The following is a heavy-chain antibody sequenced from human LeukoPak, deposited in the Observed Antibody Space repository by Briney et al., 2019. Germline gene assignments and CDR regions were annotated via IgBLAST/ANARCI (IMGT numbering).Heavy chain of an antibody. CDR2: TSGIGAGT. V-gene: IGHV3-23*01. CDR3: AKDSRGWTYFDF. J-gene: IGHJ4*02. D-gene: IGHD3/OR15-3a*01. Sequence: PGGSLRLSCSVSGFTFSSYAMSWVRQAPGKGLEWVSTTSGIGAGTYYADSVRGRFTISRDNAKNTLYLQMDSLRAEDTAVYYCAKDSRGWTYFDFWGQGTLVTVSS. CDR1: GFTFSSYA.